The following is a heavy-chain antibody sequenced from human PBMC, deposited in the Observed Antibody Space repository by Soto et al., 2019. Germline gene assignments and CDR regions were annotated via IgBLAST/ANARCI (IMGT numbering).Heavy chain of an antibody. CDR3: ARVSGIYYSGMDV. J-gene: IGHJ6*02. CDR2: IYHSGST. CDR1: GGSLSSYY. D-gene: IGHD3-10*01. Sequence: PSETLSLTCTVSGGSLSSYYWSWIRQPPGKGLEWIGYIYHSGSTNYNPSLKSRVTISVDTSKNQFSLKLSSVTAADTAVYYCARVSGIYYSGMDVWGQGTTVTVSS. V-gene: IGHV4-59*12.